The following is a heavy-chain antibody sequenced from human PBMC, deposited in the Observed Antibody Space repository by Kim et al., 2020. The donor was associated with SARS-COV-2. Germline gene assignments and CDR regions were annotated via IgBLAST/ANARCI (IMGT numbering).Heavy chain of an antibody. CDR1: EYTFTGYY. D-gene: IGHD4-17*01. V-gene: IGHV1-2*02. CDR3: AHRAYCHYPAGY. J-gene: IGHJ4*02. CDR2: INPKSGGT. Sequence: ASVKVSCKASEYTFTGYYMHWVRQAPGQGLEWMGWINPKSGGTNYAQKFQGRVTMTRDTSISTAYMELSSLRSDDTAVYYCAHRAYCHYPAGYWGQGTLVTVSS.